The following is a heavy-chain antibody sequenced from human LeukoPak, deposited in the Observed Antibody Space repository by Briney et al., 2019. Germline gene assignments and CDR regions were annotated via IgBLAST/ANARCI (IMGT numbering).Heavy chain of an antibody. CDR3: ARGGYSFDY. CDR1: GFSLSGYW. D-gene: IGHD5-18*01. J-gene: IGHJ4*02. Sequence: GGSLRLSCAASGFSLSGYWMTWVRQAPGKGLEWVARLHADGVEQNYVDSVTGRFTMSRDNAKNSLDLQMNSLRVEDTAVYYCARGGYSFDYLGQGTLVVVSS. V-gene: IGHV3-7*01. CDR2: LHADGVEQ.